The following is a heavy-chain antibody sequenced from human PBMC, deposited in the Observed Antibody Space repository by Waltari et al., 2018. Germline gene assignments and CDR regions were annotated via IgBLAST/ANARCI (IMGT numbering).Heavy chain of an antibody. V-gene: IGHV3-53*01. CDR2: IYSGGST. J-gene: IGHJ3*02. CDR3: ARCGLTLFSVISFPDAFDI. D-gene: IGHD1-26*01. Sequence: EVQLVESGGGLIQPGGSLRLSCAASGLTVSSKYLSWVRQAHGKGLEWVSVIYSGGSTYYADSVKGRFTISRDNSKNTLYLQMNSLRSEDTAVYYCARCGLTLFSVISFPDAFDIWGQGTMVTVSS. CDR1: GLTVSSKY.